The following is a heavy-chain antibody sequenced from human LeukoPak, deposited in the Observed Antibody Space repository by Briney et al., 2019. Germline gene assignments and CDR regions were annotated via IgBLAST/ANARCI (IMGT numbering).Heavy chain of an antibody. Sequence: QPGGSLRLSCAASGFTFSSYAMSWVRQAPGKELEWVSSMSGSGGSTYYADSVKGRFTISRDDSKNTLYLQMNSLRAEDTAVYYCARVRYGELDVWGQGTTVTVSS. V-gene: IGHV3-23*01. CDR3: ARVRYGELDV. D-gene: IGHD4-17*01. CDR2: MSGSGGST. CDR1: GFTFSSYA. J-gene: IGHJ6*02.